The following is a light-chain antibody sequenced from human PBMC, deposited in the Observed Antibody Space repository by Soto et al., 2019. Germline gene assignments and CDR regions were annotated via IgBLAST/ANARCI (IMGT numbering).Light chain of an antibody. J-gene: IGLJ1*01. CDR1: SSDVGAYNY. CDR3: TSYAGTYSFFYV. V-gene: IGLV2-8*01. Sequence: QSLLTQPPSASGSPGQSVTISCTGTSSDVGAYNYVSWYQQLPGKAPKLIIYEVSKRPSGVPDRFSGSKSGNTASLTVSGLQAEDEADYYCTSYAGTYSFFYVFGTGTKVTV. CDR2: EVS.